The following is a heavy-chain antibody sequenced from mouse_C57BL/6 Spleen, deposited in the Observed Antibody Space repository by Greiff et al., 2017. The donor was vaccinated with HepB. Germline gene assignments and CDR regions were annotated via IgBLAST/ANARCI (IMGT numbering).Heavy chain of an antibody. CDR2: ISDGGSYT. J-gene: IGHJ1*03. V-gene: IGHV5-4*03. CDR3: ARVTLTTVVPYFDV. D-gene: IGHD1-1*01. CDR1: GFTFSSYA. Sequence: EVMLVESGGGLVKPGGSLKLSCAASGFTFSSYAMSWVRQTPEKRLEWVATISDGGSYTYYPDNVKGRFTISRDNAKNNLYLQMSHLKSEDTAMYYCARVTLTTVVPYFDVWGTGTTVTVSS.